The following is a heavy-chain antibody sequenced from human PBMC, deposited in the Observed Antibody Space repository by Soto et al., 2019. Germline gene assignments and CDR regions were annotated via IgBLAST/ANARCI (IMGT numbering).Heavy chain of an antibody. CDR2: VNPNSGET. CDR3: SDTAGP. Sequence: ASVKVSCKASGHSFNKYDINWVRQAPGQGLEWMGWVNPNSGETGFAQKFQGRITMTRNTSINTVYMELRSLRSDDTAVYYCSDTAGPWGKGTLVTVSS. D-gene: IGHD2-21*02. CDR1: GHSFNKYD. J-gene: IGHJ5*02. V-gene: IGHV1-8*01.